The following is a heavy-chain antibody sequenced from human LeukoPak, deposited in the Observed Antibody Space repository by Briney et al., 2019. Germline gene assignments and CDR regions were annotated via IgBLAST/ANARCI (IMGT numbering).Heavy chain of an antibody. V-gene: IGHV3-23*01. J-gene: IGHJ4*02. CDR3: AKDVYGSGSYFGYFDY. Sequence: GGSLRLSCAASAFTFSSYAMSWVRQAPGEGLEWVSAISASGGSTYYTDSVKGRFTISRDNSKNTLYMQINSLRAEDTAVYYCAKDVYGSGSYFGYFDYWGQGTLVTVSS. CDR2: ISASGGST. D-gene: IGHD3-10*01. CDR1: AFTFSSYA.